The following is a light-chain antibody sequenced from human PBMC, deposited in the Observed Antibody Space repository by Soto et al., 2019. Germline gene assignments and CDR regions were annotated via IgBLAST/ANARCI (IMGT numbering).Light chain of an antibody. CDR1: QIVNTY. CDR2: DAS. Sequence: IVLTQSPATLSLWPGETAVLSCRASQIVNTYLSWYQQRPGQAPRLLIYDASKRVPGIPARFSGSGSGTDFTLTISSLEPEDFALYYCQQRGTSITFGQGTRLEIE. J-gene: IGKJ5*01. V-gene: IGKV3-11*01. CDR3: QQRGTSIT.